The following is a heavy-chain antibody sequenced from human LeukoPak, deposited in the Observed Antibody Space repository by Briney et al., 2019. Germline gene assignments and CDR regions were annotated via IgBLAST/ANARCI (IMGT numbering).Heavy chain of an antibody. CDR1: GGSISSYY. V-gene: IGHV4-59*01. Sequence: SETLSLTCTVSGGSISSYYWSWIRQPPGKGLEWIGYIYYSGSTNYNPSLKSRVTISVDTSKNQFSLKLSSVTAADTAVYYCARRTQYSSPGDWGQGTLVTVSS. CDR2: IYYSGST. J-gene: IGHJ4*02. CDR3: ARRTQYSSPGD. D-gene: IGHD6-19*01.